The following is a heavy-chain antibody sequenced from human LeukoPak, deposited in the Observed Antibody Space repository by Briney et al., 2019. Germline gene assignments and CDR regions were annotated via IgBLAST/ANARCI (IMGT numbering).Heavy chain of an antibody. CDR3: ARLQLWFVWGYYMDV. V-gene: IGHV1-18*04. CDR2: ITGYNANT. CDR1: GYTFTGYY. Sequence: GASVKVSCKASGYTFTGYYMHWVRQAPGQGLEWMGWITGYNANTNYAQKLQGRVTMTTDTSTSTAYMELRSLRSDDTAVYYCARLQLWFVWGYYMDVWGKGTTVTVSS. J-gene: IGHJ6*03. D-gene: IGHD5-18*01.